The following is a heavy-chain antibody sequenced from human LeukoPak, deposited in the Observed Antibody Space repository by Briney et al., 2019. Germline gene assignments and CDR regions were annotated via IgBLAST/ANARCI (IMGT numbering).Heavy chain of an antibody. Sequence: ASVKVSCEASGGTFSSYAISWVRQAPGQGLEWMGGIIPIFGTANYAQKFQGRVTITTDESTSTAYMELSSLRSEDTAVYYCARDEGYYDSSGYPYNWFDPWGQGTLVTVSS. CDR3: ARDEGYYDSSGYPYNWFDP. CDR1: GGTFSSYA. J-gene: IGHJ5*02. V-gene: IGHV1-69*05. CDR2: IIPIFGTA. D-gene: IGHD3-22*01.